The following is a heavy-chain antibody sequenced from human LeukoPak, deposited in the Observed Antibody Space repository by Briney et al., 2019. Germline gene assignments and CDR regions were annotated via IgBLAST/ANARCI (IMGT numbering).Heavy chain of an antibody. V-gene: IGHV1-8*01. CDR3: ARDSKAAAGYFDY. D-gene: IGHD6-13*01. Sequence: GASVKVSCKASGYTFTSYDINWVRQATGQGLEWMGWMNPNSGNTGYAQKFQGRVTMTRNTSISTAYMELSSLRSEDTAVYYCARDSKAAAGYFDYWGQGTLVTVSS. J-gene: IGHJ4*02. CDR1: GYTFTSYD. CDR2: MNPNSGNT.